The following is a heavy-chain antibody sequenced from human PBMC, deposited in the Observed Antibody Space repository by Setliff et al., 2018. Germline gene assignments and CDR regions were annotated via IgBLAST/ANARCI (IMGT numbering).Heavy chain of an antibody. D-gene: IGHD6-19*01. Sequence: SCAASGFTLRNSGMHWVRQAPGRGLEWVTFISYEGFKIYYAESVKGRFTISRDISTNTLFLEIDSLRSEDTGLYYCAREGSIGWSQYFHHWGQGTPVTVSS. CDR1: GFTLRNSG. J-gene: IGHJ1*01. CDR3: AREGSIGWSQYFHH. V-gene: IGHV3-30*03. CDR2: ISYEGFKI.